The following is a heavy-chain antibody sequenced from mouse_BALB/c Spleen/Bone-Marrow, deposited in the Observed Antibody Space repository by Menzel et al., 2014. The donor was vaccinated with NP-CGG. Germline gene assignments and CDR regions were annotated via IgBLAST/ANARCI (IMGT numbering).Heavy chain of an antibody. D-gene: IGHD1-1*01. CDR2: IRLKSNNYAI. CDR1: GFTFSNYW. Sequence: EVQLQQSGGGLVQPGGSMKLSCVASGFTFSNYWMNWVRQSPEKGLEWVAEIRLKSNNYAIHYAESVKGRFTISRDDSKSSVFLQINNLRAEDTGIYYCTSITPWFAYWGQGTLVTVSA. CDR3: TSITPWFAY. V-gene: IGHV6-6*02. J-gene: IGHJ3*01.